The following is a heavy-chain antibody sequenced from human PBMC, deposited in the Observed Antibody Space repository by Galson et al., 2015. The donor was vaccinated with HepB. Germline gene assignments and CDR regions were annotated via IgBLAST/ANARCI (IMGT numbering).Heavy chain of an antibody. Sequence: SVKVSCKASGGTFSSYAISWVRQAPGQGLEWMGGIIPIFGTANYAQKFQGRVTITADESTSTAYMELSSLRSEDTAVHYCASLSEGATLSSDWGQGTLVTVSS. V-gene: IGHV1-69*13. CDR2: IIPIFGTA. J-gene: IGHJ4*02. CDR1: GGTFSSYA. CDR3: ASLSEGATLSSD. D-gene: IGHD1-26*01.